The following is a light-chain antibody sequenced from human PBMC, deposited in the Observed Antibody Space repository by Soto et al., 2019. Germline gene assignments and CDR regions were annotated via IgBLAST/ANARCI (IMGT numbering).Light chain of an antibody. CDR2: DVS. CDR3: CSYAGGYTHAV. J-gene: IGLJ2*01. CDR1: SSDVGTYNY. V-gene: IGLV2-11*01. Sequence: QSGLTQPRSVSGPPGQSVSISCSGTSSDVGTYNYVSWYQQHPGKAPKLMIYDVSKRPSGVPDRFSGSKSGNTASLTISGLQAEDEADYYCCSYAGGYTHAVFGGGTKVTVL.